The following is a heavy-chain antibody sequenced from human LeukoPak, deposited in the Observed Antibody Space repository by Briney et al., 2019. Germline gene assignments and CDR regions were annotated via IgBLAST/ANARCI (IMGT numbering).Heavy chain of an antibody. V-gene: IGHV4-61*02. CDR3: ASGYYYDSGYFQH. CDR2: IYISGST. CDR1: GGSISSGSYY. Sequence: PSETLSLTCTVSGGSISSGSYYWSWIRQPAGKGLEWIGRIYISGSTNYNPSLKSRVTISVDTSKNQFSLKLSSVTAADTAVYYCASGYYYDSGYFQHWGQGTLVTVSS. J-gene: IGHJ1*01. D-gene: IGHD3-22*01.